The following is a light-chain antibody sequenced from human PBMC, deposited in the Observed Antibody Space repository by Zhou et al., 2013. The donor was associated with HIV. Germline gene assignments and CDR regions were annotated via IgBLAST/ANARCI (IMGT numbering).Light chain of an antibody. V-gene: IGKV1-8*01. Sequence: IRVTQSPSSLSASTGDRVTITCRASQGISTYLAWYQQKPGKAPKLMIYAASTLQTGVPSRFSGSGSGTEFTLTIGSLQSDDVAIYYCQQYHTFPWTFGQGTTVGNQT. CDR2: AAS. J-gene: IGKJ1*01. CDR3: QQYHTFPWT. CDR1: QGISTY.